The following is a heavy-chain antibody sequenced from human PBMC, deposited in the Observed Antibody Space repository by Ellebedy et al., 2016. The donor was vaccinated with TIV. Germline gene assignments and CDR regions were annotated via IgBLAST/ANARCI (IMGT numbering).Heavy chain of an antibody. D-gene: IGHD6-13*01. CDR2: IIPIFGTA. V-gene: IGHV1-69*13. J-gene: IGHJ6*02. CDR3: ARGGQQLAPTPDSYYYGMDV. CDR1: GGTFSSYA. Sequence: AASVKVSCKASGGTFSSYAISWVRQAPGQGLEWMGGIIPIFGTANYAQKFQGRVTITADESTSTAYMELSSLRSEDTAVYYCARGGQQLAPTPDSYYYGMDVWGQGTTVTVSS.